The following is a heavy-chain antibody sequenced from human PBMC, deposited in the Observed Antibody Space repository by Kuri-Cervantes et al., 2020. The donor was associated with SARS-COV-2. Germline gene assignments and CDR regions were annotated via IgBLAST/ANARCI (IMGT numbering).Heavy chain of an antibody. CDR2: LSSSDEK. Sequence: SGPSLVKPPGLLTLTCTVSGFSLTNVKMGVSWIRQPPGKALEWLADLSSSDEKSYSPSLKNRLTIFAATSKSQVVLTMTNMDIVDSATYYCARIGSNFYYYFDYWGQGTLVTVSS. D-gene: IGHD3-9*01. CDR3: ARIGSNFYYYFDY. J-gene: IGHJ4*02. V-gene: IGHV2-26*01. CDR1: GFSLTNVKMG.